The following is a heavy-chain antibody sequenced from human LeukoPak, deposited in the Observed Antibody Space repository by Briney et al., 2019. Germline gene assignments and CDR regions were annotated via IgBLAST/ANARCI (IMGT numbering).Heavy chain of an antibody. D-gene: IGHD2-2*01. CDR2: IYPGDSDT. V-gene: IGHV5-51*01. Sequence: GESLKISCKGSGYSFTNYWIGLVRQMPGKGLEWMGIIYPGDSDTRYSPSFQGQVTISADKSISTAYLQWSSLKASDTAMYYCARLACSSTTCPFDHWGQGTLVTVSS. CDR3: ARLACSSTTCPFDH. J-gene: IGHJ4*02. CDR1: GYSFTNYW.